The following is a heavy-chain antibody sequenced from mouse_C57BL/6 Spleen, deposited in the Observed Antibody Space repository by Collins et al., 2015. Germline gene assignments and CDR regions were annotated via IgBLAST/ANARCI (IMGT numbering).Heavy chain of an antibody. D-gene: IGHD2-1*01. CDR3: ARGIYYGNFHWYFDV. J-gene: IGHJ1*03. CDR1: GFTFSDYG. Sequence: EVQLVESGGGLVKPGGSLKLSCAASGFTFSDYGMHWVRQAPEKGLEWVAYISSGSSTIYYADTVKGRFTISRDNAKNTLFLQMTSLRSEDTAMYYCARGIYYGNFHWYFDVWGTGTTVTVSS. V-gene: IGHV5-17*01. CDR2: ISSGSSTI.